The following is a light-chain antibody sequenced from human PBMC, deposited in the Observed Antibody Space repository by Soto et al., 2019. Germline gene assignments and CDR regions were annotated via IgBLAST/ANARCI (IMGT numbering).Light chain of an antibody. CDR1: SSDVGGYNY. Sequence: QSALTQPPSASGSPGQSVTISCTGTSSDVGGYNYVSWYQQHPGKAPKLMIYEVSKRPSGVPDRFSGSKSDNTASLTVSGLQAEDEADYYCSSYAGINFWVFGGGTKLTVL. J-gene: IGLJ3*02. CDR2: EVS. CDR3: SSYAGINFWV. V-gene: IGLV2-8*01.